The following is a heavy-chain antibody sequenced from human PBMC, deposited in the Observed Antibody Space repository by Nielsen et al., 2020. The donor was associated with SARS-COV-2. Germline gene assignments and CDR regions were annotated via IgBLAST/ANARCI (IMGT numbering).Heavy chain of an antibody. CDR2: ISGSGGST. Sequence: GESLNISCAASGFTFSSYAMSWVRQAPVKGPDWVSAISGSGGSTYYADSVKGRFTISRDNSKNTLYLQMNSLRAEDTAVYYCAKDLRRIQLWSTGPYFDYWGQGTLVTVSS. J-gene: IGHJ4*02. CDR1: GFTFSSYA. CDR3: AKDLRRIQLWSTGPYFDY. D-gene: IGHD5-18*01. V-gene: IGHV3-23*01.